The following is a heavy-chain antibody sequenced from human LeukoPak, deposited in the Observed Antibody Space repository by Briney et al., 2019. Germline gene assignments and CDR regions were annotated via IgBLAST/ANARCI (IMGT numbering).Heavy chain of an antibody. Sequence: ASVKVSCTASGYTFTSYYMHWVRQAPGQGLEWMGIINPSGGSTSYAQKFQGRVTMTRDTSTSTVYMELSSLRSEDTGVYYCARDWGIAVAGTGHIDYWGQGTLVTVSS. V-gene: IGHV1-46*01. CDR1: GYTFTSYY. J-gene: IGHJ4*02. CDR2: INPSGGST. CDR3: ARDWGIAVAGTGHIDY. D-gene: IGHD6-19*01.